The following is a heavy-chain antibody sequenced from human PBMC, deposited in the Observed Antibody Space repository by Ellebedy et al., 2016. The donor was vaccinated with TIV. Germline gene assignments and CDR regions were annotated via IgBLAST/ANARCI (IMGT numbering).Heavy chain of an antibody. CDR1: GFTFSSYS. Sequence: GESLKISXAASGFTFSSYSMNWVRQAPGKGLEWVSSISSSSSYIYYADSVKGRFTISRDNAKNSLYLQMNSLRAEDTAVYYCARGGSIAALDVWGQGTTVTVSS. V-gene: IGHV3-21*01. J-gene: IGHJ6*02. CDR3: ARGGSIAALDV. CDR2: ISSSSSYI. D-gene: IGHD6-6*01.